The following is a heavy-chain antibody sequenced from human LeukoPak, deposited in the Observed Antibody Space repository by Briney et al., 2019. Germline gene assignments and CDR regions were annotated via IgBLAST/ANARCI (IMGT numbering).Heavy chain of an antibody. CDR2: INSDGSST. Sequence: GGSLRLSCAASGFTFNSYSMHWVRQAPGKGLVWVSRINSDGSSTSYADSVKGRFTISRDNAKNTLYLQMNSLRAEDTAAYYCARDFTGYYGSGSLGGWGQGTLVTVSS. D-gene: IGHD3-10*01. V-gene: IGHV3-74*01. J-gene: IGHJ4*02. CDR3: ARDFTGYYGSGSLGG. CDR1: GFTFNSYS.